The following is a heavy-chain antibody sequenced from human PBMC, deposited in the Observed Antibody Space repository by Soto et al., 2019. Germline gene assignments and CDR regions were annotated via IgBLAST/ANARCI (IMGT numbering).Heavy chain of an antibody. Sequence: ASVKVSCKASGYTFTSYGISWVRQAPGQGLEWMGWISAYNGNTNYAQKLQGRVTMTTDTSTRTAYMELRSLRSDDTAVYYCAREANYYGSGSYFNWFDPWGQGTLVTVSS. J-gene: IGHJ5*02. V-gene: IGHV1-18*01. D-gene: IGHD3-10*01. CDR3: AREANYYGSGSYFNWFDP. CDR1: GYTFTSYG. CDR2: ISAYNGNT.